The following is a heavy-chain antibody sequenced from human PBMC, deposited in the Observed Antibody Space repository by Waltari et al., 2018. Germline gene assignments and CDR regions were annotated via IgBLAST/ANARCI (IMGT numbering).Heavy chain of an antibody. Sequence: EVQLVESGGGLVKPGGSLRLSCAASGFTFGAYSMNWVRLAPGKGLEWVSLTSSSSSYKYYADSVKGRFTISRDNAKNSLYLQMNSLRAEDTAVYYCARSLVYDTSGDEAFDIWGQGTMVTVSS. J-gene: IGHJ3*02. D-gene: IGHD3-22*01. CDR2: TSSSSSYK. CDR3: ARSLVYDTSGDEAFDI. V-gene: IGHV3-21*02. CDR1: GFTFGAYS.